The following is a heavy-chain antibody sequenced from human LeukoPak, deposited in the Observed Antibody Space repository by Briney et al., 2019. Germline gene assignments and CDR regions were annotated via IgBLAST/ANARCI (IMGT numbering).Heavy chain of an antibody. D-gene: IGHD5-18*01. CDR1: GGTFSSYA. Sequence: SVKVSCKASGGTFSSYAISWVRQAPGQGLEWMGGIIPIFGTANYAQKFQGRVTITADESTRTAYMELSSLRSEDTAVYYCARGRDGTAMAMIFDYWGQGTLVTVSS. V-gene: IGHV1-69*13. CDR2: IIPIFGTA. J-gene: IGHJ4*02. CDR3: ARGRDGTAMAMIFDY.